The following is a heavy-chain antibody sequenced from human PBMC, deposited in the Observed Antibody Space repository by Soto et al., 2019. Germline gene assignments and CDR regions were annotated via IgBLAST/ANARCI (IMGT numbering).Heavy chain of an antibody. CDR3: ARHRWGPGSYVGLIDF. CDR2: IYYSGST. CDR1: GGSISSGAYY. D-gene: IGHD3-10*01. J-gene: IGHJ4*02. Sequence: SETLSLTCTVSGGSISSGAYYWGWIRQPPGKGLEWIGSIYYSGSTYYNPSLKSRVTISVDTSKNQFSLNLSSVTAADTAVYYCARHRWGPGSYVGLIDFWGQGTLVTVSS. V-gene: IGHV4-39*01.